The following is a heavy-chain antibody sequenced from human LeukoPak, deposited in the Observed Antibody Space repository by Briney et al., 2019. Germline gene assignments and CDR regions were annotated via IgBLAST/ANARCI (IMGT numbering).Heavy chain of an antibody. CDR2: IKQDGSEK. Sequence: PGGSLRLSCAASGFTFSSYWMSWVRQAPGRGLEWEANIKQDGSEKYYVDSVKGRFTISRDNAKNSLYLQMNSLRAEDTAVYYCARDSSSWYRPSFLNNWFDPWGQGTLVAVSS. CDR3: ARDSSSWYRPSFLNNWFDP. D-gene: IGHD6-13*01. CDR1: GFTFSSYW. V-gene: IGHV3-7*01. J-gene: IGHJ5*02.